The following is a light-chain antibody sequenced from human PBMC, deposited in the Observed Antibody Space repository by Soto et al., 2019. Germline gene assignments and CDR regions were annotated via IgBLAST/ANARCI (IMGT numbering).Light chain of an antibody. CDR2: GAS. J-gene: IGKJ1*01. Sequence: ESVLTQSPGTLSLSPGERATLSCRASQSISSSYLAWYQQKPGQAPRLLVYGASSRATGIPDRFSGSGSGTDFTLTISRLEPEDFAVYYCQQYGNFETSGQGTKVEV. CDR1: QSISSSY. V-gene: IGKV3-20*01. CDR3: QQYGNFET.